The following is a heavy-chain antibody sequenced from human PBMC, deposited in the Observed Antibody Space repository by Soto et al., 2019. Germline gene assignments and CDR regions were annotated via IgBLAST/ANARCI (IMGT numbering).Heavy chain of an antibody. CDR1: GFTFSSYE. V-gene: IGHV3-48*03. J-gene: IGHJ4*02. CDR3: VTHCTTTLCNGVATRTFDY. Sequence: GSLRLSCAASGFTFSSYEINWVRQAPGKELEWVSYISSSGSTIYHADSVKGRFTISRDNTRNSLYLQMNSLRDEDTALYYCVTHCTTTLCNGVATRTFDYWGQGTLVTVSS. D-gene: IGHD5-12*01. CDR2: ISSSGSTI.